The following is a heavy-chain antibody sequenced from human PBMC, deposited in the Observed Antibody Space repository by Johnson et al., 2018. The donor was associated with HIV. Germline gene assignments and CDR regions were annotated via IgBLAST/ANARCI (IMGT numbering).Heavy chain of an antibody. Sequence: VQLVESGGGLIQPGGSLRLSCAASGFNVSGKYMTWVRQPPGKGLEWVSVIYSGGSTIYYADSVKGRFTISRDNAKNSLYLQMNSLRAEDTAVYYCASGYYDILTGYRWGQGTMVTVSS. CDR2: IYSGGSTI. CDR3: ASGYYDILTGYR. CDR1: GFNVSGKY. V-gene: IGHV3-53*03. D-gene: IGHD3-9*01. J-gene: IGHJ3*01.